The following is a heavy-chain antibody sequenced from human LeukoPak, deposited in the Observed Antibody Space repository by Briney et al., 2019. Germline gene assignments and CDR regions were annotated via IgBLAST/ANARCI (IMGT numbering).Heavy chain of an antibody. CDR1: GYSISSGYY. CDR2: IYHSGST. D-gene: IGHD2-2*01. CDR3: AIRSVVVVPAAISSAFDI. V-gene: IGHV4-38-2*01. J-gene: IGHJ3*02. Sequence: SETLSLTCAVAGYSISSGYYWGWIRQPPGKGLEWIGSIYHSGSTYYNPSLKSRVTISADTSKNQFSLKLSSVTAADTAVYYCAIRSVVVVPAAISSAFDIWGQGTMVTVSS.